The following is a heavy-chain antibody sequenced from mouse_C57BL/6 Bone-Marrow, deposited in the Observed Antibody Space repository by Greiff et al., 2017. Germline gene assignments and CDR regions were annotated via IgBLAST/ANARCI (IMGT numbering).Heavy chain of an antibody. Sequence: EVQLQESGPGLVKPSQSLSLTCSVTGYSITSGYYWNWIRQFPGNKLEWMGYISYDGSNNYNPSLKNRISITRDTSKNQFFLKLNSVTTEDTATYYCASLYYDYDGGGYYFDYWGQGTTLTVSS. CDR3: ASLYYDYDGGGYYFDY. CDR2: ISYDGSN. V-gene: IGHV3-6*01. J-gene: IGHJ2*01. D-gene: IGHD2-4*01. CDR1: GYSITSGYY.